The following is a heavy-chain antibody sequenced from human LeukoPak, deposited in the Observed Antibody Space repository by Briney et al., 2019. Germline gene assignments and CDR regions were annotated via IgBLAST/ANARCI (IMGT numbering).Heavy chain of an antibody. CDR3: ARFSNDHGVKFDY. CDR2: MYYSGST. J-gene: IGHJ4*02. CDR1: GGSISSSSYY. V-gene: IGHV4-39*07. D-gene: IGHD4-17*01. Sequence: SETLSLTCTVSGGSISSSSYYWGWIRQPPGKGLEWIGSMYYSGSTYYNPSLKSRVTISVDSSKNQFSLKLSSVTAADTAVYYCARFSNDHGVKFDYWGQGTLVTVSS.